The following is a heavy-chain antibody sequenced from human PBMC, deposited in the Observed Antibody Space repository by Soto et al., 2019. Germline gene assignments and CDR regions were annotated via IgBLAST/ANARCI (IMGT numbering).Heavy chain of an antibody. CDR2: MNPGSGDT. J-gene: IGHJ5*02. CDR1: GYSFTNNY. CDR3: ARMATFSSLNWFDP. D-gene: IGHD3-16*01. V-gene: IGHV1-8*01. Sequence: ASVKVSCKASGYSFTNNYVTWVRQATGQGLEWMGWMNPGSGDTGYAQKFQGRVTMTRDISIATAYMELSSLRSDDTAIYYCARMATFSSLNWFDPWGQGTLVTVSS.